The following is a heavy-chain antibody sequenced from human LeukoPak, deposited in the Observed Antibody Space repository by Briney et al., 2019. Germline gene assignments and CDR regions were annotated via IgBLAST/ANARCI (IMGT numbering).Heavy chain of an antibody. J-gene: IGHJ5*02. D-gene: IGHD3-22*01. CDR2: IYHSGST. V-gene: IGHV4-30-2*01. CDR3: ARGNSITMIVVAPDWFDP. Sequence: MSSETLSLTCAVSGVSISSGGYSWSWIRQPPGKGLEWIGYIYHSGSTYYNPSLKSRVTISVDRSKNQFTLKLSSVTAADTAVYYCARGNSITMIVVAPDWFDPWGQGTLVTVSS. CDR1: GVSISSGGYS.